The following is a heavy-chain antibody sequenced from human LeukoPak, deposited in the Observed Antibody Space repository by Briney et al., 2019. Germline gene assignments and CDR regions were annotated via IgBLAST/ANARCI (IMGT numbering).Heavy chain of an antibody. D-gene: IGHD6-13*01. CDR1: GGSISSSYYY. CDR2: IYYSGST. J-gene: IGHJ6*02. Sequence: SETLSLTCTVSGGSISSSYYYWGWIRQPPGKGLEWIGSIYYSGSTYYNPSLKSRVTISVDTSKNQFSLKLRSVTAADTAVYYCAAQYSSSWYVSFPLYYYYGMDVWGQGTTVTVSS. V-gene: IGHV4-39*01. CDR3: AAQYSSSWYVSFPLYYYYGMDV.